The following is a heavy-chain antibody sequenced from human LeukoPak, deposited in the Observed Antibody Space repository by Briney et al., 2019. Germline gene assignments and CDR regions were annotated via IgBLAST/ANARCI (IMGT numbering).Heavy chain of an antibody. CDR3: AKRRSKGKAATGPIDY. V-gene: IGHV3-23*01. Sequence: GGSLSLSCAASGFTLCSYDMSCVRQSPGKGVEGFSAFSGSGGRAYYADSVKGRFPISRGNSKNTLYLQMNRLRAEDTAVYYCAKRRSKGKAATGPIDYWGQGTLVTVPS. D-gene: IGHD6-13*01. CDR2: FSGSGGRA. J-gene: IGHJ4*02. CDR1: GFTLCSYD.